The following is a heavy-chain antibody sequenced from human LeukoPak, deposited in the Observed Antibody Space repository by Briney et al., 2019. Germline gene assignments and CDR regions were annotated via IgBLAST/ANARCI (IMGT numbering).Heavy chain of an antibody. V-gene: IGHV4-34*01. CDR3: ARGPQNGGYYDYVWGSYRYTGFDY. J-gene: IGHJ4*02. D-gene: IGHD3-16*02. CDR2: VNHSGST. Sequence: SETLSLTCAVYGGSFSGYYWSWIRQPPGKGLEWIGEVNHSGSTNYNPSLKSRVTISVDTSKNQFSLKLSSVTAADTAVYYCARGPQNGGYYDYVWGSYRYTGFDYWGQGTLVTVSS. CDR1: GGSFSGYY.